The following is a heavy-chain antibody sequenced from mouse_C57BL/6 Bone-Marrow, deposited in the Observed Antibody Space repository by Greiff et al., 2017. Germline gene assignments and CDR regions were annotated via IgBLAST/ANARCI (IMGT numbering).Heavy chain of an antibody. CDR2: ISSGGNYT. J-gene: IGHJ2*01. CDR1: GFTFSSYG. Sequence: EVNVVESGGDLVKPGGSLKLSCAASGFTFSSYGMSWVRQTPDKRLEWVATISSGGNYTYYPDSLKGRFTISRDNAKKTLYLQMSSLKSEDTAMYYCARPGGNYDFDYWGQGTTLTVSS. CDR3: ARPGGNYDFDY. D-gene: IGHD2-1*01. V-gene: IGHV5-6*01.